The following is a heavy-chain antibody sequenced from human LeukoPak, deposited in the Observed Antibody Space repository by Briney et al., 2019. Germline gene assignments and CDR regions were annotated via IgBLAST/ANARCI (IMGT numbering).Heavy chain of an antibody. CDR3: ARATTYWFDP. V-gene: IGHV1-8*01. J-gene: IGHJ5*02. CDR2: MTPNSGTT. D-gene: IGHD2/OR15-2a*01. Sequence: ASVKVSCKASGYTFTSYDIKWVRQATGEGVEWMVWMTPNSGTTGSAQTFHATVTMTSSTSISTAYMELSTLRSEDTAVYYCARATTYWFDPWGQGTLVTVSS. CDR1: GYTFTSYD.